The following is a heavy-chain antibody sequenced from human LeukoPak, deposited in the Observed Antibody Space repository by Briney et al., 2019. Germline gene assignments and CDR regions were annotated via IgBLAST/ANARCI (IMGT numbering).Heavy chain of an antibody. J-gene: IGHJ6*02. CDR1: GGSISSYY. CDR3: ARAPPTYGSSWSYYYYGMDV. Sequence: PSETLSLTCTVSGGSISSYYWSWIRQPPGKGLEWLGYIYYSGSTNYNPSLKSRVTISVDTSKNQFSLKLSSVTAADTAVYYCARAPPTYGSSWSYYYYGMDVWGQGTTVTVSS. D-gene: IGHD6-13*01. V-gene: IGHV4-59*01. CDR2: IYYSGST.